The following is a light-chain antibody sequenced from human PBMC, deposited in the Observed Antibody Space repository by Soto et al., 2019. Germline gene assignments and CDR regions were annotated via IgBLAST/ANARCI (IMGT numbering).Light chain of an antibody. J-gene: IGKJ5*01. CDR1: QGIGNY. V-gene: IGKV3D-11*01. CDR2: DAS. CDR3: QQYDGSPIT. Sequence: EDVLTQSPAILSLSPGERATLSCRASQGIGNYLAWYQQKPGQAPRLLIYDASNRATGIPDRFSGGGSGTDFTLAISRLEPEDFALYYCQQYDGSPITFGQGTRLEIK.